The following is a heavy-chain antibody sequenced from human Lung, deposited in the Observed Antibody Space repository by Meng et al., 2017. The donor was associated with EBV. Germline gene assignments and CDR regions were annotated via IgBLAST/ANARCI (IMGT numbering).Heavy chain of an antibody. V-gene: IGHV3-23*04. CDR2: ISSSGGTT. D-gene: IGHD2-2*01. J-gene: IGHJ4*02. CDR3: AKKKFSGVLAPVDY. CDR1: GFTFSSYT. Sequence: VQLVESGGGSVQWGXCLRLSWKASGFTFSSYTMTWVRQAPGKGLEWVSGISSSGGTTYYTDSVKGRFTVSRDNSKNTLYLQMNGLRAEDTAVFYCAKKKFSGVLAPVDYWGQGTLVTVSS.